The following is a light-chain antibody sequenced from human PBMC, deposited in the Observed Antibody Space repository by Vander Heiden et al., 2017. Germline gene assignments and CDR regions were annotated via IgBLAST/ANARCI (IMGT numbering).Light chain of an antibody. J-gene: IGKJ2*01. CDR2: KVS. Sequence: DVVMTQSPLSLSVTLGQPASLSCRSSQSLAPSDGNTDLNWIQHRPGQSPRRLIYKVSSRDSGVPDRFAGSGSGTDFTLNLSRVEAEDVGVYYCRQGTHWPHTFGQGTKLEIK. CDR1: QSLAPSDGNTD. V-gene: IGKV2-30*02. CDR3: RQGTHWPHT.